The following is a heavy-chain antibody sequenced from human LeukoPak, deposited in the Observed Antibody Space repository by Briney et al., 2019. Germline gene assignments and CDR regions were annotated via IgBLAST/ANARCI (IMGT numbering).Heavy chain of an antibody. J-gene: IGHJ4*02. D-gene: IGHD5-12*01. Sequence: GGSLRLSCAASGFTFSSYAMGWVRQAPGKGLEWVSAISGSGGSTYYADSVKGRFTISRDNSKNTLYLQMNSLRAEDTAVYYCAKVSDSGYDQDDYWGQGTLVTVSS. CDR1: GFTFSSYA. V-gene: IGHV3-23*01. CDR3: AKVSDSGYDQDDY. CDR2: ISGSGGST.